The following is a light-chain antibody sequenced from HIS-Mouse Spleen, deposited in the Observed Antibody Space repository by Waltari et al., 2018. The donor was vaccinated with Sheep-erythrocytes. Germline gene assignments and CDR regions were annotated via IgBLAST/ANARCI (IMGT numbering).Light chain of an antibody. J-gene: IGKJ2*01. V-gene: IGKV1-9*01. CDR2: AAS. CDR1: QGISSY. CDR3: QQHNSYPHT. Sequence: DIQLTQSPSFLSASVGDRVPITCRASQGISSYLAWYQQKPGKAPKLLIYAASTLQSGVPSRFSGSGSGTEFTLTISSLQPEDFATYYCQQHNSYPHTFGQGTKLEIK.